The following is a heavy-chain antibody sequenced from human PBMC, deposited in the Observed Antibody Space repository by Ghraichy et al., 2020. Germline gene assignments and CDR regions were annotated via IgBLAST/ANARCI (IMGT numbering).Heavy chain of an antibody. D-gene: IGHD3-22*01. Sequence: GGSLRLSCAASGFTFSTYAMSWVRQAPGKGLEWVSVISGSGGSTYYADSVKGRFTISRDNSKNTLYLQMNSLRAEDTAVYYCVDYDSSGHYVRDWGQGTLVTVSS. CDR2: ISGSGGST. V-gene: IGHV3-23*01. CDR3: VDYDSSGHYVRD. J-gene: IGHJ4*02. CDR1: GFTFSTYA.